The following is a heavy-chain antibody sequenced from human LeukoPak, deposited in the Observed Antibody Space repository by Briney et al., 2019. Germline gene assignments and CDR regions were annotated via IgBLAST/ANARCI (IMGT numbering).Heavy chain of an antibody. V-gene: IGHV3-7*01. CDR3: ARDARLTMVRGVIPYYYYGMDV. D-gene: IGHD3-10*01. Sequence: PGGSLRLSCAASGFTFSSYWMSWVRQAPGKGLEWVANIKQDRSEKYYVDSVKGRFTIPRDNAKNSLYLQMNSLRAEDTAVYYCARDARLTMVRGVIPYYYYGMDVWGQGTTVTVSS. J-gene: IGHJ6*02. CDR1: GFTFSSYW. CDR2: IKQDRSEK.